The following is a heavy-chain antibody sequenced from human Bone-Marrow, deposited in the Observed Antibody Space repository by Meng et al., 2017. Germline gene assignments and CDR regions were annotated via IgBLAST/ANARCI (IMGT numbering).Heavy chain of an antibody. Sequence: SVKVSCKASGGTFSSYAISWVRQAPGQGLEWMGGIIPIFGTANYAQKFQGRVTITADKSTSTAYMELSSLRSEDTAVYYWARAGDDILTGYSDDRHGVYYYGMDVWGQGTTVTVSS. J-gene: IGHJ6*02. D-gene: IGHD3-9*01. V-gene: IGHV1-69*06. CDR1: GGTFSSYA. CDR2: IIPIFGTA. CDR3: ARAGDDILTGYSDDRHGVYYYGMDV.